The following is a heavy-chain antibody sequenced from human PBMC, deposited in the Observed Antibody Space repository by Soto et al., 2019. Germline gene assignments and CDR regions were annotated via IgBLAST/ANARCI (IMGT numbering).Heavy chain of an antibody. CDR1: GFTVSRKY. CDR2: VYTYGNT. D-gene: IGHD3-22*01. J-gene: IGHJ3*02. V-gene: IGHV3-66*01. CDR3: ARSAAVIVGYAFET. Sequence: EVQVMESGGDLVQPGGSLRLSCEAAGFTVSRKYMSWVRQAPGKGLECVSVVYTYGNTCFADSVKGRFTVSRDNSRNTLYLQMNSLRVEATAVYFCARSAAVIVGYAFETWGQGTMVTVSS.